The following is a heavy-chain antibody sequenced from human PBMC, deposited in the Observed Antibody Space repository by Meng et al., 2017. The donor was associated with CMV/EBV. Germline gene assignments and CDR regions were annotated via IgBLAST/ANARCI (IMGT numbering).Heavy chain of an antibody. CDR2: ISYDGSNK. Sequence: GGSLRLSCAASGFTFSSYAMHWVRQAPGKGLEWVAVISYDGSNKYYADSVKGRFTISRDNSKNTLYLQMNSLRAEDTAVYYCARDGPAREQWLVQVWYYYYGMDVRGQGTTVTVSS. V-gene: IGHV3-30-3*01. CDR1: GFTFSSYA. CDR3: ARDGPAREQWLVQVWYYYYGMDV. J-gene: IGHJ6*02. D-gene: IGHD6-19*01.